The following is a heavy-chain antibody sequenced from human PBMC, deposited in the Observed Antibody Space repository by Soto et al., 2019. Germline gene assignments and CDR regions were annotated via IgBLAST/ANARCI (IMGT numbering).Heavy chain of an antibody. V-gene: IGHV4-39*01. CDR3: AIGSSGWYDWFDP. CDR1: GGSISSSSCY. Sequence: PSETLSLTCTVSGGSISSSSCYWGWIRQPPGKGLEWIGSIYYSGSTYYNPSLKSRVTISVDTSKNQFSLKLSSVTAADTAVYYCAIGSSGWYDWFDPWGQGTMVTVSS. J-gene: IGHJ5*02. CDR2: IYYSGST. D-gene: IGHD6-19*01.